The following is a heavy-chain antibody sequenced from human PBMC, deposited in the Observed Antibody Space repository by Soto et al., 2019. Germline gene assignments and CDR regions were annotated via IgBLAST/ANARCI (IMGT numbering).Heavy chain of an antibody. D-gene: IGHD4-17*01. J-gene: IGHJ3*02. CDR1: GGSISSGGYS. CDR3: ARGGTMTRVVRSPFDI. CDR2: IYHSGST. Sequence: PSETLSLTCAVSGGSISSGGYSWSWIRQPPGKGLEWIGYIYHSGSTYYNPSLKSRVTIAVDRSKNQFCLKLSSVTAAEPAVYYCARGGTMTRVVRSPFDIWGQGKMVTVAS. V-gene: IGHV4-30-2*01.